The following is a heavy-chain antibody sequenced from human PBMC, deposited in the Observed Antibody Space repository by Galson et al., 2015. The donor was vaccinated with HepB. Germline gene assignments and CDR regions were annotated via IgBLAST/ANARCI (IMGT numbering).Heavy chain of an antibody. CDR3: AKDISGYSSSWYRGGFDP. J-gene: IGHJ5*02. D-gene: IGHD6-13*01. CDR1: GFTFSSYG. CDR2: ISYDGSNK. V-gene: IGHV3-30*18. Sequence: SLRLSCAASGFTFSSYGMHWVRQAPGKGLEWVAVISYDGSNKYYADSVKGRFTISRDNSKNSLYLQMNSLRTEDTALYYCAKDISGYSSSWYRGGFDPWGQGTLVTVSS.